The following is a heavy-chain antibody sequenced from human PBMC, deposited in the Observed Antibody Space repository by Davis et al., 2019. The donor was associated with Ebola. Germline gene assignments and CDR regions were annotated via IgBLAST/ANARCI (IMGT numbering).Heavy chain of an antibody. V-gene: IGHV4-59*01. Sequence: PSETLSLTCTVSGGSISSYYWSWIRQPPGKGLEWIGYIYYSGSTNYNPSLKSRVTISVDTSKNQFSLKLSSVTAADTAVYYCASTDGLPGAFDIWGQGTMVTVSS. CDR3: ASTDGLPGAFDI. CDR1: GGSISSYY. J-gene: IGHJ3*02. CDR2: IYYSGST. D-gene: IGHD2-8*02.